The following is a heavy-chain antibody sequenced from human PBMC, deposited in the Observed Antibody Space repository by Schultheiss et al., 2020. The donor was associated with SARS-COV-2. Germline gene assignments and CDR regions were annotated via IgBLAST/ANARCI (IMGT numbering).Heavy chain of an antibody. CDR1: GFTVSCIY. D-gene: IGHD3-22*01. J-gene: IGHJ4*02. CDR3: ARGRPGDSSGYYYDY. V-gene: IGHV3-23*01. CDR2: ISGSGGST. Sequence: GGSLRLSCVASGFTVSCIYMSWVRQAPGKGLEWVSAISGSGGSTYYADSVKGRFTISRDNSKNTLYLQMNSLRAEDTAVYYCARGRPGDSSGYYYDYWGQGTLVTVSS.